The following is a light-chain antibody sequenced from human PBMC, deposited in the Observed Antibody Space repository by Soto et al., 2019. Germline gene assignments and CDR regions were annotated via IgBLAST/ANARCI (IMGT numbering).Light chain of an antibody. CDR2: DTS. CDR1: RGIGST. V-gene: IGKV3-15*01. Sequence: EVVLTQSPAPLSVSPGERATLSCRASRGIGSTLAWYQQKPGQTPRLLIYDTSTRATGVPARVIGSASGTEFTLTITSLQSEDFAVYYGQHYVNGPLTFGGGTRVENK. CDR3: QHYVNGPLT. J-gene: IGKJ4*01.